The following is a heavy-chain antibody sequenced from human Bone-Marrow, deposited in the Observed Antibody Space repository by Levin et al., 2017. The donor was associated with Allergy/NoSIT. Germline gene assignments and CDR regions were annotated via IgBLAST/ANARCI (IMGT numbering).Heavy chain of an antibody. CDR1: GYSISSGYY. D-gene: IGHD3-22*01. Sequence: SETLSLTCTVSGYSISSGYYWGWIRQPPGKGLEWIGSIYHSGSTYYNPSLKSRVTISVDTPKNQFSLKLSSVTAADTAVYYCATPFYDSSGYYSYFQHWGQGTLVTVSS. J-gene: IGHJ1*01. V-gene: IGHV4-38-2*02. CDR2: IYHSGST. CDR3: ATPFYDSSGYYSYFQH.